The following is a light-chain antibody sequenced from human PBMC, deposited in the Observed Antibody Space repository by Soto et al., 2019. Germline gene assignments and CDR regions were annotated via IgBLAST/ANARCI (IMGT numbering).Light chain of an antibody. CDR2: AAS. Sequence: DIQMTQSPTSLSASVGDRVTITCRASQGISNSLAWFQQKPGKVPELLIYAASTLHSGVPSRFSGSGSGTEFTLTISSLHVEDVATYYCQKYSSAPWTFGQGTKVDIK. V-gene: IGKV1-27*01. J-gene: IGKJ1*01. CDR1: QGISNS. CDR3: QKYSSAPWT.